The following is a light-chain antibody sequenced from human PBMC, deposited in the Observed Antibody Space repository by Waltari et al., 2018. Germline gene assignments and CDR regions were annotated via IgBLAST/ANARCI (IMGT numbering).Light chain of an antibody. V-gene: IGKV2-30*01. J-gene: IGKJ1*01. Sequence: DVVMTQSPLSLPVTLGQPASISCRSSQSLVSSDGNTYFNWFQQRPGQSPRRLLYKVSNRDSGVPDRFRGRWAGTDFALRISRVEAGDVGVYYCMQGTHWPWTFGQGTKVEIK. CDR3: MQGTHWPWT. CDR2: KVS. CDR1: QSLVSSDGNTY.